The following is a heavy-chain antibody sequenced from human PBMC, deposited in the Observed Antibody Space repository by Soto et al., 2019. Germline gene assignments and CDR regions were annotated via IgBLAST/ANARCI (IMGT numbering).Heavy chain of an antibody. J-gene: IGHJ4*02. CDR2: ISYDGSNK. D-gene: IGHD3-3*01. V-gene: IGHV3-30*03. CDR3: ARSRFLEWLLYHPFDY. Sequence: GGSLRLSCAASGFTFSSYGMHWVRQAPGKGLEWVAVISYDGSNKYYADSVKGRFTISRDNSKNTLYLQMNSLRAEDTAVYYCARSRFLEWLLYHPFDYWGQGTLVTVSS. CDR1: GFTFSSYG.